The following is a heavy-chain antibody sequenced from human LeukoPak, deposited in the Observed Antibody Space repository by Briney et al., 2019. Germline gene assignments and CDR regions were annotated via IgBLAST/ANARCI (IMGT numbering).Heavy chain of an antibody. Sequence: PGGSLRLSCAASGFTLRSYSMNWVRQAPGKGLEWVSSISSSSSYIYYADSMKGRFTISRDNAKNSLYLQMNSLRAEDTAVYYCARDLYYDGSGGDLWGRGTLVTVSS. CDR3: ARDLYYDGSGGDL. CDR1: GFTLRSYS. V-gene: IGHV3-21*06. CDR2: ISSSSSYI. J-gene: IGHJ2*01. D-gene: IGHD3-22*01.